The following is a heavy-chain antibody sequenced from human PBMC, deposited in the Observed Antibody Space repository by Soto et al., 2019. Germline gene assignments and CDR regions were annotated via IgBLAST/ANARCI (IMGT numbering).Heavy chain of an antibody. Sequence: GGSLRLSCAASGFTVSSNYMSWVRQAPGKGLEWVSVIYSGGSTYYADSVKGRFTISRDNSKNTLYLQMNSLRAEDTAVYYCARDPHYDRSGYYFEYYGMDVWGQGTKVTVYS. V-gene: IGHV3-53*01. CDR1: GFTVSSNY. D-gene: IGHD3-22*01. CDR2: IYSGGST. CDR3: ARDPHYDRSGYYFEYYGMDV. J-gene: IGHJ6*02.